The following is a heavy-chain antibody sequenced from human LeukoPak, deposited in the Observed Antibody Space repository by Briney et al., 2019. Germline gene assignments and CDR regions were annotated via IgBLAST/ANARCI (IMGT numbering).Heavy chain of an antibody. J-gene: IGHJ3*02. CDR3: ARVVGATPWDAFDI. V-gene: IGHV4-59*01. CDR2: IYYSGST. CDR1: GGSISSYY. D-gene: IGHD1-26*01. Sequence: SETLSLTCTVSGGSISSYYWSWIRQPPGKGLEWTGYIYYSGSTNYNPSLKSRVTISVDTSKNQFSLKLSSVTAADTAVYYCARVVGATPWDAFDIWGQGTMVTVSS.